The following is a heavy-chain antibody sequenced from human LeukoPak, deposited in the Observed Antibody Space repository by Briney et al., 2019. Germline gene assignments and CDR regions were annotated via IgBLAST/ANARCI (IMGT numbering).Heavy chain of an antibody. Sequence: GGSLRLSCAASGFDFSSNWMHWVRHAPGQGLVWVSRIKGDGISTNYADSEKGRFTISRDIAKNTLYLQMNSLRAEDTGVYYCAKDHYWSIDYWGRGTLVTVSS. CDR2: IKGDGIST. D-gene: IGHD3-3*01. V-gene: IGHV3-74*01. CDR1: GFDFSSNW. J-gene: IGHJ4*02. CDR3: AKDHYWSIDY.